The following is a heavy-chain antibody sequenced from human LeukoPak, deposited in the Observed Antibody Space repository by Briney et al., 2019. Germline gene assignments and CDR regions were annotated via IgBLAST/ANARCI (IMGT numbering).Heavy chain of an antibody. V-gene: IGHV3-30*04. CDR3: ASGATIGYGSGSYYTDPFDI. CDR1: GFTFSSYV. Sequence: PGRSLRLSCAASGFTFSSYVMHWVRQAPGKGLEWVAVISYDGSNKYYADSVKGRFTISRDNSKNTLYLQMNSLRAEDTAVYYCASGATIGYGSGSYYTDPFDIWGQGTMVTVSS. CDR2: ISYDGSNK. D-gene: IGHD3-10*01. J-gene: IGHJ3*02.